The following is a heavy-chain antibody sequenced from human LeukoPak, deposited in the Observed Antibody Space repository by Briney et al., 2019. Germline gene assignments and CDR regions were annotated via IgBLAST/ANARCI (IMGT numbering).Heavy chain of an antibody. CDR1: GGSISSSSYY. D-gene: IGHD6-19*01. V-gene: IGHV4-39*01. CDR2: IYYSGST. J-gene: IGHJ6*03. CDR3: ARVGGGWNPTIGRYYYYYMDV. Sequence: SETLSLTCSVSGGSISSSSYYWGWIRQSPGKGLEWIGSIYYSGSTYYNPSLKSRVTISVDTSKNQFSLKLSSVTAADTAVYYCARVGGGWNPTIGRYYYYYMDVWGKGTTVTVSS.